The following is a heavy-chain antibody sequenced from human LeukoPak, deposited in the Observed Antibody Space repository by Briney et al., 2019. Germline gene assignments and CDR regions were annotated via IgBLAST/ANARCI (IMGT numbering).Heavy chain of an antibody. CDR1: GGSISSSSYY. Sequence: PSETLSLTCTVSGGSISSSSYYWSWIRQAPGKGLEWIASMDNSGITTYNPSLKRQISMSADTSKNQFSLKLSSVTPADTAVYYCARWGYYYFSRSFDSWGQGTLVTVSS. J-gene: IGHJ5*01. CDR3: ARWGYYYFSRSFDS. CDR2: MDNSGIT. V-gene: IGHV4-61*01. D-gene: IGHD3-3*01.